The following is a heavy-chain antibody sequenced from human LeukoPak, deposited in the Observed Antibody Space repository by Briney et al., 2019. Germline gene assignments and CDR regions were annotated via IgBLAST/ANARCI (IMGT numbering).Heavy chain of an antibody. CDR1: AFIFSGHW. V-gene: IGHV3-30*03. CDR2: ISYDGSNK. J-gene: IGHJ4*02. D-gene: IGHD5-18*01. CDR3: ARDRSIYGPDY. Sequence: PGGSLRLSCEGSAFIFSGHWMNWVRQTPGKGLEWVAVISYDGSNKYYADSVKGRFTISRDNSKNTLYLQMNSLRAEDTAVYYCARDRSIYGPDYWGQGTLVTVSS.